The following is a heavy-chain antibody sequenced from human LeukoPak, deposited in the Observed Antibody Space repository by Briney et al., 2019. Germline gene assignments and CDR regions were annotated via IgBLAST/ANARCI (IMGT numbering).Heavy chain of an antibody. CDR1: GHTFTDYY. V-gene: IGHV1-2*02. CDR2: INPNSGGT. Sequence: GASVKVSCKASGHTFTDYYMHWVRQAPGQGFEWMGWINPNSGGTNYAQNFQGRVTMTRDTSISTAYMELTSLRSDDTAVYYCTRGLSIATRPAYYFDYWGQGTLVTVSS. D-gene: IGHD6-6*01. CDR3: TRGLSIATRPAYYFDY. J-gene: IGHJ4*02.